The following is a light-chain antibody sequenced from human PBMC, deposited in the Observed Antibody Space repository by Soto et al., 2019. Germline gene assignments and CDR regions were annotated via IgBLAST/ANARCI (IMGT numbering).Light chain of an antibody. Sequence: EIVLTQSSATLSLSPGERATLSCRATQSVSSYLAWYQQKPGQAPRLLIYDASNRATGIPARFSGGGSGTDFTLTISSLETEDFAVYYCQQRSNWPRTFGQGTKLEIK. J-gene: IGKJ2*01. CDR2: DAS. CDR3: QQRSNWPRT. V-gene: IGKV3-11*01. CDR1: QSVSSY.